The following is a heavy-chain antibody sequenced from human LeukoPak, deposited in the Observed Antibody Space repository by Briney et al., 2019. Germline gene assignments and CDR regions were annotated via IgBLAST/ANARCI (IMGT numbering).Heavy chain of an antibody. CDR1: GYSFTSHW. V-gene: IGHV5-51*01. CDR2: IYPGDSDT. J-gene: IGHJ5*02. D-gene: IGHD6-19*01. Sequence: GESLKISCKGSGYSFTSHWIGWVRQMPGKGLEWMGIIYPGDSDTRYSPSFQGQVTISADKSISTAYLQWSSLKASDTAMYYCTKGHRYSSGWYWSHWFDPWGQGTLVTVSS. CDR3: TKGHRYSSGWYWSHWFDP.